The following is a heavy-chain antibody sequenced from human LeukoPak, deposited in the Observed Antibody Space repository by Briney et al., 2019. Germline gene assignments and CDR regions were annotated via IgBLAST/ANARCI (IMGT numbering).Heavy chain of an antibody. Sequence: GGSLRLSCAASGFTFSSYGMHWVRQAPGKGLEWVAFIRYDGSNKYYADSVKGRFTISRDNSKSTLYLQMNSLRAEDTAVYYCARSPPIYCSSTTCPFDYWGQGTLVTVSS. CDR3: ARSPPIYCSSTTCPFDY. V-gene: IGHV3-30*02. CDR2: IRYDGSNK. J-gene: IGHJ4*02. D-gene: IGHD2-2*01. CDR1: GFTFSSYG.